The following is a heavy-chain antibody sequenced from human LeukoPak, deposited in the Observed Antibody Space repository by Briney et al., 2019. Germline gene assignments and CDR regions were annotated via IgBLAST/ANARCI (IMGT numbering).Heavy chain of an antibody. CDR2: VNPNSGGT. J-gene: IGHJ4*02. D-gene: IGHD3-10*01. Sequence: ASVKVSCKASGYTFTDSYMHWVRQAPGQGLEWMGWVNPNSGGTNYAQKFQGRVTMTSDTSISTVYMQLSSLKSEDTAVYYCARDRDYYDSGSYEYWGQGTLVTVSS. V-gene: IGHV1-2*02. CDR3: ARDRDYYDSGSYEY. CDR1: GYTFTDSY.